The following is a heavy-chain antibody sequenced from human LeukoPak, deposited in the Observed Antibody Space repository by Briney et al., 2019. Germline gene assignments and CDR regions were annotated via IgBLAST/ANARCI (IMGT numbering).Heavy chain of an antibody. CDR1: GFTFDDYG. Sequence: GGSLRLSYAASGFTFDDYGMSWVRQAPGKGLEWVSGINWNGGSTGYADSVKGRFTISRDNAKNSLYLQMNSLRAEDTALYYCARRVVPANYFDYWGQGTLVTVSS. CDR3: ARRVVPANYFDY. J-gene: IGHJ4*02. V-gene: IGHV3-20*03. CDR2: INWNGGST. D-gene: IGHD2-2*01.